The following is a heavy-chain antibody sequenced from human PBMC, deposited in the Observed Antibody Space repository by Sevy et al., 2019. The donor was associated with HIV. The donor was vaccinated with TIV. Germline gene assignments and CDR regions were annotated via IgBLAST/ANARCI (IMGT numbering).Heavy chain of an antibody. CDR2: ISSTSTTI. J-gene: IGHJ3*02. CDR1: GFNLSSYS. CDR3: ARDRDGYNYPDAFDI. D-gene: IGHD5-12*01. Sequence: GGSLRLSCAASGFNLSSYSINWVRQAPGKGLEWVSYISSTSTTIYYADSVKGRFTISRDHAKNSLYLQMNSLRAGDTAVYYCARDRDGYNYPDAFDIWGQGSLVTVSS. V-gene: IGHV3-48*01.